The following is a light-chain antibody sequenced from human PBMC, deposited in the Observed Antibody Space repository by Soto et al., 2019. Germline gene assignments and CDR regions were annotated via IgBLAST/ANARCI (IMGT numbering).Light chain of an antibody. J-gene: IGKJ1*01. CDR3: QHNYNLPR. CDR1: QNILTN. Sequence: DIQVTQSPPSLSASVGDRVTITCRASQNILTNLNWYQQKAGKVPRLLIYGASNLQSGVPSRFSGSGSGTDFTLTIDSLQPDDFATYYCQHNYNLPRFGQGTKVDIK. CDR2: GAS. V-gene: IGKV1-39*01.